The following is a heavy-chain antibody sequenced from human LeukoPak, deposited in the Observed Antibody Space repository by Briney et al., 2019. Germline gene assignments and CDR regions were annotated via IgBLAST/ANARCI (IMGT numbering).Heavy chain of an antibody. V-gene: IGHV1-2*02. CDR1: GYIFTGYH. Sequence: GASVKVSCKASGYIFTGYHIHWVRQAPGQGLEWMGWINPNSGGTNYAPRFQGRVAMTRDTSISTAYMELSRLRSDDTAVYYCAREDSSGWYGLDYWGQGTLVTVSS. CDR2: INPNSGGT. D-gene: IGHD6-19*01. J-gene: IGHJ4*02. CDR3: AREDSSGWYGLDY.